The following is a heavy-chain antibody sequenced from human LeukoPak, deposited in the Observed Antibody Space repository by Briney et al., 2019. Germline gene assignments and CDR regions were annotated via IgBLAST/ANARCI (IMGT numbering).Heavy chain of an antibody. Sequence: SETLSLTCTVSGGSISSYYWSWIRQPPGKGLEWIGYIYYSGSTNYNPSLKSRVTISVDTSKNQFSLKLSSVTAADTAVYYCARDYASGWYPYGNWFDPWGQGTLVTVSS. CDR2: IYYSGST. V-gene: IGHV4-59*01. J-gene: IGHJ5*02. CDR1: GGSISSYY. CDR3: ARDYASGWYPYGNWFDP. D-gene: IGHD6-19*01.